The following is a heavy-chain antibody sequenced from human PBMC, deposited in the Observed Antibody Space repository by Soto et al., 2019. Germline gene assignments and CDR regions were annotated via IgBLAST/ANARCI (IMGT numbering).Heavy chain of an antibody. J-gene: IGHJ4*02. CDR3: ATAEVDY. CDR1: GFTFANHW. V-gene: IGHV3-74*01. Sequence: GGSLRLSCAVSGFTFANHWMHWVRQAPGKGLEWVSRMNSDGSTIDYADSVKGRFTVSRDNAKNTLYLQMNSLRAEDTAVYYCATAEVDYWGPGTLVTVSS. CDR2: MNSDGSTI.